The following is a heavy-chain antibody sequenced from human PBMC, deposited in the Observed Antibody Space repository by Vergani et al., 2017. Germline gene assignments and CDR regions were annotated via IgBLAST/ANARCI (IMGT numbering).Heavy chain of an antibody. D-gene: IGHD6-6*01. CDR1: GGSFSGYY. CDR2: INHSGST. V-gene: IGHV4-34*01. J-gene: IGHJ3*02. CDR3: ASAIVLNSAFDI. Sequence: QVQLQQWGAGLLKPSETLSLTCAVYGGSFSGYYWSWIRQPPGKGLEWIGEINHSGSTNYNPSLKSRVTISVDTSKNQFSLKLSSVTAADTAVYYCASAIVLNSAFDIWGQGTMVTVSS.